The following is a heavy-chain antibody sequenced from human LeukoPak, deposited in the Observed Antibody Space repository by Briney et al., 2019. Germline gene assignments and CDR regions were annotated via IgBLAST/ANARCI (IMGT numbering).Heavy chain of an antibody. J-gene: IGHJ4*02. CDR2: IYYSGST. CDR3: ARGSDTAMVGY. V-gene: IGHV4-30-4*08. D-gene: IGHD5-18*01. Sequence: PSGTLSLTCTVSGGSISSGDYYWGWIRQPPGKGLEWIGYIYYSGSTYYNPSLKSRVTISVDTSKNQFSLKLSSVTAADTAVYYCARGSDTAMVGYWGQGTLVTVSS. CDR1: GGSISSGDYY.